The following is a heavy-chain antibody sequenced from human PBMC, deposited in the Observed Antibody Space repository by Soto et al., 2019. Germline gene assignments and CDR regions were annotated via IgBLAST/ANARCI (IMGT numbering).Heavy chain of an antibody. CDR1: GFSISSGCYS. CDR2: IYHSGST. D-gene: IGHD3-22*01. J-gene: IGHJ4*02. Sequence: SDTMSLTCAFSGFSISSGCYSLRWLRPPPGKGLEWIGYIYHSGSTYYNPSLKGRFTISRDNSKNTLYLQMNNLRPEDTAVYYCARVGFDNTGYYYFFDHWGQGTLVTVSS. V-gene: IGHV4-30-2*01. CDR3: ARVGFDNTGYYYFFDH.